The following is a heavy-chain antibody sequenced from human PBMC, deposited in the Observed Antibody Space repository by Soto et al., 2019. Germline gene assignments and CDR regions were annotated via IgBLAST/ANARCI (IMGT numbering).Heavy chain of an antibody. Sequence: SETLSLTCTVSGGSISSYYWSWIRQPPGKGLEWIGYIYYSWNTNYNPSLTNYNPPLKSRLTISVDTSKNQVSLELSTMTAADAAVYYCARHVGNYGDWAFEYWGQGTLVTVSS. V-gene: IGHV4-59*08. CDR2: IYYSWNT. CDR3: ARHVGNYGDWAFEY. CDR1: GGSISSYY. D-gene: IGHD4-17*01. J-gene: IGHJ4*02.